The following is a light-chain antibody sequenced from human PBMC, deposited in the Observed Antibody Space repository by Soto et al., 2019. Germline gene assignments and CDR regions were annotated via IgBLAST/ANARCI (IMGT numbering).Light chain of an antibody. Sequence: QPVLTQPPSVSGAPGQRVTISCTGSSSNIGADYDVHWYQQLPGTAPKLLIYGNTNRPSGVPDRFSGSKSGTSASLAITGLQPEDEADYYCQSYDSSLSGYVFGTGTKVTVL. V-gene: IGLV1-40*01. CDR2: GNT. CDR3: QSYDSSLSGYV. J-gene: IGLJ1*01. CDR1: SSNIGADYD.